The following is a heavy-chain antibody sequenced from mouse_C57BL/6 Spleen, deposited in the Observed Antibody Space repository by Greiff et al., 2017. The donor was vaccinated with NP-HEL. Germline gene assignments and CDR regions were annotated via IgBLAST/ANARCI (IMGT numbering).Heavy chain of an antibody. Sequence: DVQLVESGGGLVKPGGSLKLSCAASGFTFSSYAMSWVRQTPEKRLEWVATISDGGSYTYYPDNVKGRFTISRDNAKNNLYLQMSHLKSEDTAMYYCARDRGSPFDYWGQGTTLTVSS. CDR2: ISDGGSYT. D-gene: IGHD3-3*01. CDR1: GFTFSSYA. J-gene: IGHJ2*01. CDR3: ARDRGSPFDY. V-gene: IGHV5-4*01.